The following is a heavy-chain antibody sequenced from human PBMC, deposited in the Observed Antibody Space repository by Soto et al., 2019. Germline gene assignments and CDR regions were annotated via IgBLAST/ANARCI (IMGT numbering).Heavy chain of an antibody. CDR2: IYYSGST. V-gene: IGHV4-39*07. D-gene: IGHD3-16*01. CDR3: ARDGALGENYYYYGMDV. Sequence: SETLSLTCTVSGGSISSSSYYWGWIRQPPGKGLEWIGSIYYSGSTYYNPSLKSRVTISVDTSKNQFSLKLSSVTAADTAVYYCARDGALGENYYYYGMDVWGQGTTVTVSS. J-gene: IGHJ6*02. CDR1: GGSISSSSYY.